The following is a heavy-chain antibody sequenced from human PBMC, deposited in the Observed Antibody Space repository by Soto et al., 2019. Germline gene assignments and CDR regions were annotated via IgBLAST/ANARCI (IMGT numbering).Heavy chain of an antibody. CDR3: ARDRYFDWLPYFDY. CDR2: ISYDGSNK. Sequence: VWSLRLSCAASGFTFSSYGMHWVRQAPGKGLEWVAVISYDGSNKYYADSVKGRFTISRDNSKNTLYLQMNSLRAEDTAVYYCARDRYFDWLPYFDYWGQGTMVTVSA. D-gene: IGHD3-9*01. CDR1: GFTFSSYG. V-gene: IGHV3-30*03. J-gene: IGHJ4*02.